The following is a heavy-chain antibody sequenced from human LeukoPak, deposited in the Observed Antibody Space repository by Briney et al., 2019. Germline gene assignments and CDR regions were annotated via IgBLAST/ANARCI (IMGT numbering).Heavy chain of an antibody. V-gene: IGHV1-2*02. CDR3: ASPPLSSAMYYAH. CDR1: GYNFSGHY. D-gene: IGHD1-26*01. Sequence: EASVKVSCKASGYNFSGHYMHWVRQAPGQGLEWMGWIKPSDGDTNYAQRFEGRVTMTRDTSMSTAYMELSSLRSDDTAVYYCASPPLSSAMYYAHWGQGTLVTVSS. CDR2: IKPSDGDT. J-gene: IGHJ4*02.